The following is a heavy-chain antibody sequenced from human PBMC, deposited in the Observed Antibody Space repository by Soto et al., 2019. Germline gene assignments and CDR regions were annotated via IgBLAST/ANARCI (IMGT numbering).Heavy chain of an antibody. D-gene: IGHD6-13*01. Sequence: QVQLVQSGAEVKKPGASVKVSCKASGYTFTSYGISWVRQAPGQGLEWMGWISAYNGNTNYAQKLQGRVTMTTDSSTSTAYMELRSLRSDDTAVYYCARRVIAAVGPYYYYYYMDVWGKGTTVTVSS. CDR1: GYTFTSYG. V-gene: IGHV1-18*01. J-gene: IGHJ6*03. CDR2: ISAYNGNT. CDR3: ARRVIAAVGPYYYYYYMDV.